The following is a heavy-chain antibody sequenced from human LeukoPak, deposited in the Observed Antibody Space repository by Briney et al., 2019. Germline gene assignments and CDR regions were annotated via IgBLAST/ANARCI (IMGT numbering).Heavy chain of an antibody. D-gene: IGHD5-18*01. V-gene: IGHV3-53*04. CDR2: IFSGGTT. CDR3: ARGVLGYSYGFDY. Sequence: GGSLRLSCAASGFTVSSNYMSWVRQAPGKGLEWVSVIFSGGTTYYADSVKGRFTISRHNSENTSYLQMNSLRGEDTAVYYCARGVLGYSYGFDYWGQGTLVTVSS. CDR1: GFTVSSNY. J-gene: IGHJ4*02.